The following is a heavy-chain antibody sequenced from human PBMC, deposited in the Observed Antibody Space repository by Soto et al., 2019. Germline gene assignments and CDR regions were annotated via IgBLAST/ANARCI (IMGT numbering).Heavy chain of an antibody. CDR1: GFTFSSYA. CDR3: ARGDDSKSPFDP. J-gene: IGHJ5*02. D-gene: IGHD2-21*01. Sequence: GGSLRLSCAASGFTFSSYAMHWVRQAPGKGLEWVAVISYDGSNKYYADSVKGRFTISRDNSKNTLYLQMNSLRAEDTAVYYCARGDDSKSPFDPWGQGTLVTVSS. CDR2: ISYDGSNK. V-gene: IGHV3-30-3*01.